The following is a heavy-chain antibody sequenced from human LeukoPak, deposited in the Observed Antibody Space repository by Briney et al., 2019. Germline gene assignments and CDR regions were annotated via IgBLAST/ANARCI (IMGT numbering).Heavy chain of an antibody. CDR1: RGTFSSYV. CDR2: IIPIFGTA. CDR3: ARAKGELRAFDI. V-gene: IGHV1-69*05. Sequence: GASVKVSCKASRGTFSSYVISWVRQAPGQGVEWMGGIIPIFGTAHYAQSFQGRVTITTDEATSTAYMELSSLRSEGTAVYYCARAKGELRAFDIWGQGTMVTVSS. D-gene: IGHD1-26*01. J-gene: IGHJ3*02.